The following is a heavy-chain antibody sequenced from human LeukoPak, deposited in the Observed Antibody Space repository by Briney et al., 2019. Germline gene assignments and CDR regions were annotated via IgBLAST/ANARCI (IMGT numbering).Heavy chain of an antibody. CDR3: ATLPYSSSWYEHFDY. D-gene: IGHD6-13*01. V-gene: IGHV3-21*01. CDR2: ISSSSSYI. J-gene: IGHJ4*02. Sequence: GGSLRLSCAASGFTFSSYSMNWVRQAPGKGLEWVSSISSSSSYIYYADSVKGRFAISRDNAKNSLYLQMNSLRAEDTAVYYCATLPYSSSWYEHFDYWGQGTLVTVSS. CDR1: GFTFSSYS.